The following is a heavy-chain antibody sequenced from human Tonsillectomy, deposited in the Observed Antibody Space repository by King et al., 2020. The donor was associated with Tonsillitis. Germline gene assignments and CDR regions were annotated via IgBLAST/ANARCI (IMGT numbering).Heavy chain of an antibody. V-gene: IGHV3-7*03. Sequence: VQLVQSGGGLVQPGGSLRLSCAVSGFTLSSYWMTWVRQAPGKGLEWVANIKQDGSEKYYVDSVKGRFTISRDNAKNSLYLQINSLRAEDTAVYYCARDRGAFDIWGQGTMVTVSS. CDR1: GFTLSSYW. J-gene: IGHJ3*02. CDR2: IKQDGSEK. CDR3: ARDRGAFDI. D-gene: IGHD3-10*01.